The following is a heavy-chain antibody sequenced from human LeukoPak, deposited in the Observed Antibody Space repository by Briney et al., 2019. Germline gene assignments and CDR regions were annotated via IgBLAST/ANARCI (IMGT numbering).Heavy chain of an antibody. CDR3: ARGPRITIFGPTWHWFDP. J-gene: IGHJ5*02. V-gene: IGHV4-34*01. CDR1: GGSFSGYY. Sequence: SETLSLTCAVYGGSFSGYYWSWTRQPPGKGLEWIGEINRSGSTNYNPSLKSRVTISVDTSKNQFSLKLSSVTAADTAVYYCARGPRITIFGPTWHWFDPWGQGTLVTVSS. D-gene: IGHD3-3*01. CDR2: INRSGST.